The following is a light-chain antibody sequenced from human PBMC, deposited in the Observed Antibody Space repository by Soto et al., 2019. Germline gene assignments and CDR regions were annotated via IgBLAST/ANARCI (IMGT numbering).Light chain of an antibody. CDR3: QQHNAYPLT. Sequence: DIQLTQSPSFLSASVGDRVTITCRASRDTSSNLAWYQQKPGRDPKLLIYTISTLQSGVPPRFSGSGSGTEFTLTISSLQPEDFATYYCQQHNAYPLTFGGGTKVEIK. J-gene: IGKJ4*01. V-gene: IGKV1-9*01. CDR1: RDTSSN. CDR2: TIS.